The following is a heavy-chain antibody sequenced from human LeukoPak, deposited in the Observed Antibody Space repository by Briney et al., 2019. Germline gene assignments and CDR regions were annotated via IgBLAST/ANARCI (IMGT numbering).Heavy chain of an antibody. CDR1: GGSINNYY. V-gene: IGHV4-59*01. Sequence: SETLSLTCTVSGGSINNYYWSWIRQPPGKGLECIGYIYYSGSTNYNPSLKSRVTISVHTSKNQFSLKLSSVTAADTAVYYCARDGNWNDRDVYYYYGMDVWGKGITATVSS. CDR2: IYYSGST. D-gene: IGHD1-1*01. CDR3: ARDGNWNDRDVYYYYGMDV. J-gene: IGHJ6*04.